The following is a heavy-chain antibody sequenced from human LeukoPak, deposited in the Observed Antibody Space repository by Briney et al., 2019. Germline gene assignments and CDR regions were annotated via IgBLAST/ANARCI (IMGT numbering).Heavy chain of an antibody. J-gene: IGHJ4*02. Sequence: PSETLSLTCTVSGYSISSGYYWGWIRQPPGKGLEWIGSIYHSGSTYYNPSLKSRVTISVDTSKNQFSLKLSSVTAADTAVYYCAGFSGYNNPWYWGQGTLVTVFS. V-gene: IGHV4-38-2*02. D-gene: IGHD3-22*01. CDR2: IYHSGST. CDR1: GYSISSGYY. CDR3: AGFSGYNNPWY.